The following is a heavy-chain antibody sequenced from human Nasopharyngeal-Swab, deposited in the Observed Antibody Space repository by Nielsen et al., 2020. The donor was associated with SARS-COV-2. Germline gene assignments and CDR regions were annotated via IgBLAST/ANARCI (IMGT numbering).Heavy chain of an antibody. CDR3: AKETDSSFDY. Sequence: GGSLRLSCAASGFTFSSYGMHWVRQAPRKGLEWVAVISYDGSNKYYADSVKGRFTISRDNSKNTLYLQMNSLRAEDTAVYYCAKETDSSFDYWGQGTLVTVSS. CDR1: GFTFSSYG. CDR2: ISYDGSNK. V-gene: IGHV3-30*18. J-gene: IGHJ4*02. D-gene: IGHD3-22*01.